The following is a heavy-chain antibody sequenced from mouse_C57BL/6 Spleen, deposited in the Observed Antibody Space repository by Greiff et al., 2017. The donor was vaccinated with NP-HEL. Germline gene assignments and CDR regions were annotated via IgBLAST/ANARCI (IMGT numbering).Heavy chain of an antibody. J-gene: IGHJ4*01. Sequence: VQLQQPGAELVKPGASVKMSCKASGYTFTSYWITWVKQRPGQGLEWIGDIYPGSGSTNYHEKFKSKATLTVDTSSSSAYMQLSSLTSEDAAVYYCAREDLLGDAMDYWGQGTSVTVSS. CDR2: IYPGSGST. D-gene: IGHD3-3*01. CDR3: AREDLLGDAMDY. CDR1: GYTFTSYW. V-gene: IGHV1-55*01.